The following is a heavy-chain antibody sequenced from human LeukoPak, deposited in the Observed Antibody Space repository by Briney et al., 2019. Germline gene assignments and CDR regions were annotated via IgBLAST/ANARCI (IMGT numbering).Heavy chain of an antibody. CDR1: GYSISSGYY. CDR2: IFHSGST. Sequence: SETLSLTCTVPGYSISSGYYWGWIRQPPGKGLEWIGTIFHSGSTYHNPSLKSRVTISVDTSKNQFSLKLSSVTAADTAVYYCARAPVVVVAATPKSYYFDYWGQGTLVTVSS. V-gene: IGHV4-38-2*02. CDR3: ARAPVVVVAATPKSYYFDY. J-gene: IGHJ4*02. D-gene: IGHD2-15*01.